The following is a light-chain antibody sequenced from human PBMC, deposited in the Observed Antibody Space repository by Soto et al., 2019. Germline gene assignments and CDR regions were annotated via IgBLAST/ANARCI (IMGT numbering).Light chain of an antibody. CDR2: ATS. V-gene: IGKV3-20*01. J-gene: IGKJ1*01. Sequence: IVMTQSPATLSVSPGERATLSCRASQSVSNNLAWFQQRPGQAPRLLIFATSRRATDIPDRFSGSGSGTDFTLAIRRLEPEDFAVYYCHQFGYSPRTFGQGTKVDIK. CDR1: QSVSNN. CDR3: HQFGYSPRT.